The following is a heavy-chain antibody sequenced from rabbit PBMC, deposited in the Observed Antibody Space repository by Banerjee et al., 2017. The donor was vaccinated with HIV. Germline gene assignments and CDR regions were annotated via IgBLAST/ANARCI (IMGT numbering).Heavy chain of an antibody. CDR2: INTSSGNT. CDR3: ARDLAGAIGWNFNL. Sequence: GGLVKPEGSLTLTCTASGFSFSNKYVMCWVRQAPGKGLEWIACINTSSGNTVYATWAKGRFTTSKTSSTTVTLQMTSLTVADTATYFCARDLAGAIGWNFNLWGPGTLVTVS. CDR1: GFSFSNKYV. V-gene: IGHV1S45*01. D-gene: IGHD4-1*01. J-gene: IGHJ4*01.